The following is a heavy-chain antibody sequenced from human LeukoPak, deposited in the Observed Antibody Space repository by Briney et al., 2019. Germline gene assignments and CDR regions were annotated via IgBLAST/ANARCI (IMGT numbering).Heavy chain of an antibody. J-gene: IGHJ4*02. D-gene: IGHD2-2*01. Sequence: GGSLRLSCAASGFTFSSYSMNWVRQAPGKGLEWVSSISSSSSYIYYADSVKGRFTISRDNAKNSLYLQMNSLRAEDTAVYYCARDPSRFVVVPAAIDYWGQGTLVTVSS. CDR1: GFTFSSYS. V-gene: IGHV3-21*01. CDR2: ISSSSSYI. CDR3: ARDPSRFVVVPAAIDY.